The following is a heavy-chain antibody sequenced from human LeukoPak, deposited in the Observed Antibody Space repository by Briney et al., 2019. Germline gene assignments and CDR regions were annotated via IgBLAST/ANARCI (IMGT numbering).Heavy chain of an antibody. CDR3: ARILGYYYYMDV. CDR1: GGSISTGSYY. Sequence: PSETLSLTCSVSGGSISTGSYYWSWIRQPAGKGLEYIGHIYTSGSTKYNPSLKSRVTISMETSKNQFSLNLRSVTASDTALYYCARILGYYYYMDVWGQGTLVTVSS. V-gene: IGHV4-61*09. CDR2: IYTSGST. J-gene: IGHJ6*03.